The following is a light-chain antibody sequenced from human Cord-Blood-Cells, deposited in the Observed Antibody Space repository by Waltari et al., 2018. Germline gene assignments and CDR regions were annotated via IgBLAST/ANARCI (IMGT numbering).Light chain of an antibody. J-gene: IGLJ1*01. CDR3: SSYTSSSTLV. CDR1: SSDVGGYNY. CDR2: YVS. V-gene: IGLV2-14*01. Sequence: QSALTQPASVSGSPGQSITISCTGTSSDVGGYNYVSWYQQHPGKAPKLMIYYVSNLPFGCLNRCSGSRSGNTASLTILGLQAEDEAGYYCSSYTSSSTLVFGTGTKVTVL.